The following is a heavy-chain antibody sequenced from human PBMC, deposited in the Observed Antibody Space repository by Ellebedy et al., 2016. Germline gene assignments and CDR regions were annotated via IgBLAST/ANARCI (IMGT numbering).Heavy chain of an antibody. CDR2: VCYGGST. V-gene: IGHV4-59*02. Sequence: SETLSLXSTVSGGSVVTYYWTWIRQSPGRGLEWIGYVCYGGSTKYNPSLRSRVTISLDTSKNQFSLKVTSVAAADTAVYYCARDVSLYSSSPSFDSWGQGTLVTVSS. J-gene: IGHJ4*02. D-gene: IGHD6-6*01. CDR1: GGSVVTYY. CDR3: ARDVSLYSSSPSFDS.